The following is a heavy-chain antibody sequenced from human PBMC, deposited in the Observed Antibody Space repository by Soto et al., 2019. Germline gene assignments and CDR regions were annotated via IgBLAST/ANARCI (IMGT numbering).Heavy chain of an antibody. J-gene: IGHJ6*02. Sequence: QALSLTCDISGDSVSSSSAAWNWIRQSPSRGLEWLGRTYYRSKWIHEYTVSMESRITINPDTSKNQFSLHIYSVTPEDTAVYYCAGVVWFRGMDVWGQGTPVTVSS. CDR3: AGVVWFRGMDV. D-gene: IGHD3-16*01. CDR2: TYYRSKWIH. V-gene: IGHV6-1*01. CDR1: GDSVSSSSAA.